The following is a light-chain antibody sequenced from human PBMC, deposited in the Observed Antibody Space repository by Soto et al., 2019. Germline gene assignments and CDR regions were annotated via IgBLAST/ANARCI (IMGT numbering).Light chain of an antibody. CDR2: EVS. V-gene: IGLV2-23*02. CDR3: CSYAGSSTFVYV. Sequence: QSVLTQPASVSGSPGQSITISCTGTSSDVGSYNLVSWYQQHPGKAPKLMIYEVSKRPSGVSNRFSGSKSGNTASLTISWLQAEDEADYYCCSYAGSSTFVYVFGTGTNAPS. J-gene: IGLJ1*01. CDR1: SSDVGSYNL.